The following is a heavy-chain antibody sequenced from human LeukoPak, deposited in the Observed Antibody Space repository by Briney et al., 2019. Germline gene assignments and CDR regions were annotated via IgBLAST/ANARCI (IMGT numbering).Heavy chain of an antibody. Sequence: GASVKVSCKASGGTFSSYAISWVRQAPGQGLEWMGGIIPIFGTANYAQKFQGRVTITADESTSTAYMELSSLRSEDTAVYYCARVAYYYGSGSYFPPSGFDYWGQGTLVTVSS. CDR2: IIPIFGTA. V-gene: IGHV1-69*13. D-gene: IGHD3-10*01. CDR3: ARVAYYYGSGSYFPPSGFDY. CDR1: GGTFSSYA. J-gene: IGHJ4*02.